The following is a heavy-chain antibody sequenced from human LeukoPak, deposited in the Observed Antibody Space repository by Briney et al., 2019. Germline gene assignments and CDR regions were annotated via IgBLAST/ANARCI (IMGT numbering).Heavy chain of an antibody. CDR1: GFTYSSYG. CDR3: AKGSREWELLDAFDI. J-gene: IGHJ3*02. D-gene: IGHD1-26*01. V-gene: IGHV3-23*01. CDR2: ISGSGSRT. Sequence: GGSLRLSCAASGFTYSSYGMTWVRQAAGKGLEWVSGISGSGSRTDYADSVKGRFTISRDNAKNTLYLQMNSLRAEDTAAYYCAKGSREWELLDAFDIWGQGTMVTVSS.